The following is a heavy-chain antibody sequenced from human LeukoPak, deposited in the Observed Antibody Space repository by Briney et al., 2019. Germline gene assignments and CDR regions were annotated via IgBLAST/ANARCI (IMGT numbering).Heavy chain of an antibody. V-gene: IGHV3-30-3*01. D-gene: IGHD3-16*01. Sequence: GGSLRLSCAASGFTFSSYAMHWVRQAPGKGLEWVAVISYDGSNKYYADSVKGRFTISRDNSKNTLYLQMNSLRAEDTAVYYCARVDVRYDYGRRCYYYGMDVWGQGTTVTVSS. CDR3: ARVDVRYDYGRRCYYYGMDV. CDR1: GFTFSSYA. J-gene: IGHJ6*02. CDR2: ISYDGSNK.